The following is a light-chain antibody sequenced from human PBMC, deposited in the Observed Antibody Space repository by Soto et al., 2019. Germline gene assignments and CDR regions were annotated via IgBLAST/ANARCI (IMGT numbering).Light chain of an antibody. CDR2: GAS. J-gene: IGKJ4*01. CDR1: QSVGTL. V-gene: IGKV3-11*01. CDR3: EQLANWPPALS. Sequence: EIVLTQSPATLSLSPGERATLSCRASQSVGTLLNWYQHKPGQAPRLLIYGASNRAAGVPARFSGSGSGTDFTLIISSLEPEDFALYYCEQLANWPPALSFGGGTHVEIK.